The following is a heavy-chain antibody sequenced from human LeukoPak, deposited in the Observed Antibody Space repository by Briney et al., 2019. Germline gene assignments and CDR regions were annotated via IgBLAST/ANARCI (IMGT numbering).Heavy chain of an antibody. CDR1: GGSISSSSYY. D-gene: IGHD3-9*01. V-gene: IGHV4-39*07. Sequence: SETLSLTCTVSGGSISSSSYYWSWIRQPPGKGPEWIGEINHSGSTNYNPSLKSRVTISVDTSKNQFSLKLSSVTAADTAVYYCAREYYDILTGPFHDAFDIWGQGTMVTVSS. J-gene: IGHJ3*02. CDR3: AREYYDILTGPFHDAFDI. CDR2: INHSGST.